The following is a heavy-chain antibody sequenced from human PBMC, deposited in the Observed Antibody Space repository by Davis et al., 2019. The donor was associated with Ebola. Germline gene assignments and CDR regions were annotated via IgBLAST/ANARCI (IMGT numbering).Heavy chain of an antibody. V-gene: IGHV1-2*02. CDR2: ISAYNGNT. CDR1: GYTFTGYY. CDR3: ARGGISMMVVPRDYYYGLDV. J-gene: IGHJ6*02. D-gene: IGHD3-22*01. Sequence: AASVKVSCKASGYTFTGYYMHWVRQAPGQGLEWMGWISAYNGNTNYAQKLQGRVTMTRDTSISTAYMEVSRLRSDDAAVYFCARGGISMMVVPRDYYYGLDVWGQGTTVTVSS.